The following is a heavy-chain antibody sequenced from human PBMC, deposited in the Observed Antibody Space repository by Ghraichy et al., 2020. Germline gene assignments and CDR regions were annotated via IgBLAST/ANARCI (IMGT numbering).Heavy chain of an antibody. CDR3: VRGFIGPDY. V-gene: IGHV3-23*01. CDR2: VNSGGAP. Sequence: GGSLRLSCVASGFTFSGYGMSWVRQAPGKGLEWVSSVNSGGAPYYADSVKGRFTISRDNYKNTLYLEMNSLRAEETAIYYCVRGFIGPDYWGQGTLVTVSS. J-gene: IGHJ4*02. CDR1: GFTFSGYG.